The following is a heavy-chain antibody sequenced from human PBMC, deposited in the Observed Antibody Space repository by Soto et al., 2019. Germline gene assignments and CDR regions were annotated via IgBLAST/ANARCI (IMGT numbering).Heavy chain of an antibody. CDR1: GGSIDSGDYY. J-gene: IGHJ5*02. CDR2: VYYSGTT. Sequence: SETLSLTCTVSGGSIDSGDYYWSWIRQPPGKGLEWIGYVYYSGTTNYNPFLKSRVTLSLDKSKNQFSLRMNSVTAADTAVYYCARHPRPKCIAVGEFAFDPWGQGTLVTVSS. CDR3: ARHPRPKCIAVGEFAFDP. D-gene: IGHD6-19*01. V-gene: IGHV4-61*08.